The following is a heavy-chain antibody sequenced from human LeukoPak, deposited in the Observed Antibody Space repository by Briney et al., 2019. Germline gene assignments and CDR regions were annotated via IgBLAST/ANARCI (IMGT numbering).Heavy chain of an antibody. D-gene: IGHD3-10*01. V-gene: IGHV1-8*01. CDR2: MNPNSVNT. CDR1: GYTFTSYD. CDR3: ASATGSGSYFDAFDI. Sequence: GASVKVSCKASGYTFTSYDINWVRQATGQGLEWMGWMNPNSVNTGYAQTFQGRVTMTRNTSISTAYMELSSLRSEDTAVYYCASATGSGSYFDAFDIWGQGTMVTVSS. J-gene: IGHJ3*02.